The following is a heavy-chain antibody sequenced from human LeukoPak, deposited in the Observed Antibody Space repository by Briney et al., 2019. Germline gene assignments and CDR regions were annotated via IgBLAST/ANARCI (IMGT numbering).Heavy chain of an antibody. V-gene: IGHV3-23*01. D-gene: IGHD3-22*01. CDR2: FSGSGGST. Sequence: GSLRLSCAASGFTFSSYAMSWVRQAPGKGLEWVSAFSGSGGSTYYADSVKGRFTISRDNSKNTLYLQMNSLRAEDTAVYYCAGFDDSSGYYSPVDYWGQGTLVTVSS. CDR3: AGFDDSSGYYSPVDY. CDR1: GFTFSSYA. J-gene: IGHJ4*02.